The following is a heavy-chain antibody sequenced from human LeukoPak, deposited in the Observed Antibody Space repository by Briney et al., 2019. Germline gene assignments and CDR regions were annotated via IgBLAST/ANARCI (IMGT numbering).Heavy chain of an antibody. CDR2: IYYNGNT. J-gene: IGHJ4*02. V-gene: IGHV4-31*03. Sequence: SETLSLTCTVSGGSVSSGSYYWSWIRQHPGKGLEWIGYIYYNGNTYYNPSLKSRVAISVDTSKNQFSLKLSSVTAADTAVYYCARGGDSSGYYPFGYWGQGTLVTVSS. D-gene: IGHD3-22*01. CDR3: ARGGDSSGYYPFGY. CDR1: GGSVSSGSYY.